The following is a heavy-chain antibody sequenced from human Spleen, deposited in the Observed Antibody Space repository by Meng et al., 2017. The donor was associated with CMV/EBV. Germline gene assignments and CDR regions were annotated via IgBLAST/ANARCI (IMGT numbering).Heavy chain of an antibody. CDR1: GYIFTGYY. Sequence: ASVKVSCKTSGYIFTGYYVHWVRQAPGQGLEWVGWIHSYNDDTHYGEKFQGRVTVTRDTSISTAYMELRSLRSDDTAVYYCARDGAFWSGPHDLYGMDVWGQGTTVTVSS. D-gene: IGHD3-3*01. J-gene: IGHJ6*02. V-gene: IGHV1-2*02. CDR3: ARDGAFWSGPHDLYGMDV. CDR2: IHSYNDDT.